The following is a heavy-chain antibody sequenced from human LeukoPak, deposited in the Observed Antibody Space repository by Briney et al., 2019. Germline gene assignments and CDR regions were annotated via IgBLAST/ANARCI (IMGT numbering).Heavy chain of an antibody. CDR2: ISAYNGNT. D-gene: IGHD2-21*02. CDR1: GYTFTSYG. CDR3: ARDRLPIAPHGLPVDY. V-gene: IGHV1-18*01. Sequence: ASVKVSCKASGYTFTSYGISWVRQAPGQGLEWMGWISAYNGNTNYAQKLQARVTMTTDTSTSTAYMELRSLRSDDTAVYYCARDRLPIAPHGLPVDYWGQGTLVTVSS. J-gene: IGHJ4*02.